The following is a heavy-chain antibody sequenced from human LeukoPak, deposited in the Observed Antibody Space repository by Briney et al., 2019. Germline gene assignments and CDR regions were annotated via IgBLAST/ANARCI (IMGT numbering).Heavy chain of an antibody. Sequence: PGGSLRLSCAASGFTFSSYGMHWVRQAPGKGLEWVAVISYDGSNKYYADSVKGRFTISRDNSKNTLYLQINSLRAEDTAVYYCAKDGGRNDYFDYWGQGTLVTVSS. V-gene: IGHV3-30*18. D-gene: IGHD3-16*01. CDR1: GFTFSSYG. J-gene: IGHJ4*02. CDR3: AKDGGRNDYFDY. CDR2: ISYDGSNK.